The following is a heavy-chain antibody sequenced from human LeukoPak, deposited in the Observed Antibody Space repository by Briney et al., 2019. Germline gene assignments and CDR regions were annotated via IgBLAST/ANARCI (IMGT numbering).Heavy chain of an antibody. CDR3: AKFRMVRGVMAI. CDR2: ISTNGGST. CDR1: GFTFSSYA. V-gene: IGHV3-64*02. D-gene: IGHD3-10*01. J-gene: IGHJ3*02. Sequence: SGGSLRLSCAASGFTFSSYAMHWVRQAPGKGLEYVSGISTNGGSTYYADSVKGRFTISRDNSKNTLYLQMNSLRAEDTAVYYCAKFRMVRGVMAIWGQGTMVTVSS.